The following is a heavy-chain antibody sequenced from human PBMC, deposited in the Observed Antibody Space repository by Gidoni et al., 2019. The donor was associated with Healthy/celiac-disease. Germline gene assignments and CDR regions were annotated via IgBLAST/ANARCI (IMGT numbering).Heavy chain of an antibody. D-gene: IGHD1-1*01. CDR3: ARVDWTGTLFYWYFDL. J-gene: IGHJ2*01. CDR2: ISSSGSTI. V-gene: IGHV3-11*01. CDR1: GFTFRDYY. Sequence: QVQLVESGGGLVKPGGSLRLSCAASGFTFRDYYMSWIRQAPGKGLEWVSYISSSGSTIYYADSVKGRFTISRDNAKNSLYLQMNSLRAEDTAVYYCARVDWTGTLFYWYFDLWGRGTLVTVSS.